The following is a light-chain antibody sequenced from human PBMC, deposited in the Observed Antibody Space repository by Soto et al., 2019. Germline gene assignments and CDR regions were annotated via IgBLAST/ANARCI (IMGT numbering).Light chain of an antibody. CDR2: NVS. J-gene: IGLJ1*01. Sequence: QSALTQPASVSGSPGQSITISCTGTSSDVGGHNFVSWHQQHPGKAPKLIIYNVSNRPSGVSNRFSGSKSGNTASLTISGLQAEDEADYYCRSYTSSATYVFGTGTKVTVL. CDR3: RSYTSSATYV. V-gene: IGLV2-14*01. CDR1: SSDVGGHNF.